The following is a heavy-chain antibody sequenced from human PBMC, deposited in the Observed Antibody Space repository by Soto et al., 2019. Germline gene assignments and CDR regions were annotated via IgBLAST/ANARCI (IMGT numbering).Heavy chain of an antibody. CDR2: IYYSGST. J-gene: IGHJ5*02. CDR3: ARGPYNWFDP. V-gene: IGHV4-61*01. Sequence: SETLSLTCTVSGGSVSSGSYYWSWIRQPPGKGLEWIGYIYYSGSTNYNPSLKSRVTISVDTSKNQFSLKLSSVTAADTAVYYCARGPYNWFDPWGQGTLVTVSS. CDR1: GGSVSSGSYY.